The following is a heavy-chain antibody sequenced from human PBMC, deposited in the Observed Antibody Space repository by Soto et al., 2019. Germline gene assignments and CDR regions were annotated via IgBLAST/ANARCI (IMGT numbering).Heavy chain of an antibody. Sequence: EVQLVESGGGLVQPGGSLKLSCAASGFTFSGSAMHWVRQASGKGLEWVGRIRSKANSYATAYAASVKGRFTISRDDSKNTAYLQMNSLKTEDTAVYYCTRGIWSGPRIMRTYYYMDVWGKGTTVTVSS. V-gene: IGHV3-73*01. CDR1: GFTFSGSA. D-gene: IGHD3-3*01. CDR2: IRSKANSYAT. CDR3: TRGIWSGPRIMRTYYYMDV. J-gene: IGHJ6*03.